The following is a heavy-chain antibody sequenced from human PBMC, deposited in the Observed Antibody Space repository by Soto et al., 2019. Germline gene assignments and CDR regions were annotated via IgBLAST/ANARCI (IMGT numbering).Heavy chain of an antibody. CDR3: AKARQAVDYYYGMDV. CDR2: ISGGGYST. Sequence: SLRLSCAASGFTFSNCAMNWVRQAPGKGLEWVSGISGGGYSTYYADSVKGRFTISRDNSKKTLYLQMNSLRAEDTAVYYCAKARQAVDYYYGMDVWGQGTTVTVSS. V-gene: IGHV3-23*01. CDR1: GFTFSNCA. J-gene: IGHJ6*02.